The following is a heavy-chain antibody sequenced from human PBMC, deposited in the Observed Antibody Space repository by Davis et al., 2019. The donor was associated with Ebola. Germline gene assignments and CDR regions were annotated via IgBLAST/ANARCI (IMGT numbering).Heavy chain of an antibody. Sequence: GESLKISCAASGFTFSSHAVHWVRQAPGKGLERVAFISTAGSIVYYSDSVKGRFTISRDNTKNSVYLQMNSLRAEDTAVYYCARDFDWNSGFDCWGQGTLVTVSS. CDR3: ARDFDWNSGFDC. CDR1: GFTFSSHA. V-gene: IGHV3-48*03. J-gene: IGHJ4*02. CDR2: ISTAGSIV. D-gene: IGHD3-9*01.